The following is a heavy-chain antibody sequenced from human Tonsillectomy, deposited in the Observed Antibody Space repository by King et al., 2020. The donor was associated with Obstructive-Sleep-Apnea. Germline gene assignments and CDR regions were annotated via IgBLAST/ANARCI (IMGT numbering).Heavy chain of an antibody. Sequence: VQLQQWGAGLLKPSETLSLTCAVYGGSFSGYYWSWIRQPPGKGLEWIGEINHSGRTNYNPSLKSRVTISVDTSKNQFSLKLSSVTAADTAVYYCATHSITMVRGVKRVAWFDPWGQGTLVTVSS. J-gene: IGHJ5*02. CDR1: GGSFSGYY. CDR3: ATHSITMVRGVKRVAWFDP. V-gene: IGHV4-34*01. CDR2: INHSGRT. D-gene: IGHD3-10*01.